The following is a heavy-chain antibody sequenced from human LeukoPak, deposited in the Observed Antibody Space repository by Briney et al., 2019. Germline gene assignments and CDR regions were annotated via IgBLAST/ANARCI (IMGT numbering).Heavy chain of an antibody. CDR3: ARGVRGGYNWGNCDAFDI. D-gene: IGHD5-24*01. Sequence: APVKLCDTPSGYTFTSYGISWVRQAPGQGLEWMGWISAYNGNTNYAQKLQGRVTMTTDTSTSTAYMELTSLRSDDTAVYYCARGVRGGYNWGNCDAFDIWGQGTLVTVSS. CDR2: ISAYNGNT. CDR1: GYTFTSYG. V-gene: IGHV1-18*01. J-gene: IGHJ3*02.